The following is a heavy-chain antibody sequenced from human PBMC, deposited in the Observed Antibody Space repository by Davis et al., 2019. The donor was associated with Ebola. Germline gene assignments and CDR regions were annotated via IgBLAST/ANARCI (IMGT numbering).Heavy chain of an antibody. CDR2: IFPGDYDT. J-gene: IGHJ4*02. Sequence: GESLKISCKGSGYSFTTYWVAWVRQMPGKGLEYMGSIFPGDYDTRYSPSFEGQVTISADTSIATAYLQWRDLKASDTAIYYCAQGTTLTGFDSWGQGTLVTVSS. V-gene: IGHV5-51*01. D-gene: IGHD3-9*01. CDR1: GYSFTTYW. CDR3: AQGTTLTGFDS.